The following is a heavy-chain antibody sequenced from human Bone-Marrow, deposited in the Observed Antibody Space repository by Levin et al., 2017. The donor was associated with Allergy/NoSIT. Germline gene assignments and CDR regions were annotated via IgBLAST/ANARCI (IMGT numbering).Heavy chain of an antibody. V-gene: IGHV3-23*01. CDR3: AKEGGRAEAATGGFGYYYYGLDV. Sequence: AGGSLRLSCAASGFTFSNYAMRWVRQAPGKGLEWVSGVSGDGETTYYADSVKGRFTISRDNSTNTVYLQMNSLRAVDTAVYYCAKEGGRAEAATGGFGYYYYGLDVWCQGTKVTVSS. CDR2: VSGDGETT. J-gene: IGHJ6*02. CDR1: GFTFSNYA. D-gene: IGHD3-16*01.